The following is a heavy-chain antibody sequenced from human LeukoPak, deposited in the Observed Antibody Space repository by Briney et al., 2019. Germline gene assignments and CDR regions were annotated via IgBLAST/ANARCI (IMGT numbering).Heavy chain of an antibody. D-gene: IGHD3-22*01. CDR1: GYKFTNFW. V-gene: IGHV5-51*01. CDR2: IYPGDSDT. J-gene: IGHJ3*02. Sequence: GESLKISCKGSGYKFTNFWIGWVRQMPGKGLEWMGIIYPGDSDTRYSPSFQGQVTISADKSISTAYLQWSSLKASDTAMYYCARRSGRVITRAFDIWGQGTMVTVSS. CDR3: ARRSGRVITRAFDI.